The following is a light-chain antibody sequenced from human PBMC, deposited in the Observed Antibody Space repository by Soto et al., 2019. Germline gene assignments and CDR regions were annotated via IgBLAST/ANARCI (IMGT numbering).Light chain of an antibody. J-gene: IGKJ2*01. Sequence: EIVLTQSPGTLSLSPGERATLSCRASQIVSTTYLAWYQQKPGQAPRLLIYGSSSRAPVIPDRFSGSGSGTDFTLTINRLEPEDFAVYYCQQYGTSPMYTFGQGTKLEI. CDR1: QIVSTTY. V-gene: IGKV3-20*01. CDR3: QQYGTSPMYT. CDR2: GSS.